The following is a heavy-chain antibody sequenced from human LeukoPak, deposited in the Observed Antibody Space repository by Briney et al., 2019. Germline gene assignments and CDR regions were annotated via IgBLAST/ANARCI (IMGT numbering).Heavy chain of an antibody. CDR3: ARSNGYDYHFDY. D-gene: IGHD5-12*01. CDR1: GYTLTELS. Sequence: ASVKVSCKISGYTLTELSMHWVRQAPGKGLEWMGSFNPEDGETLYAQKFQGRVTITTDESSNTAYMELSSLKSEDTAVYYCARSNGYDYHFDYWGQGTLVTVSS. V-gene: IGHV1-24*01. CDR2: FNPEDGET. J-gene: IGHJ4*02.